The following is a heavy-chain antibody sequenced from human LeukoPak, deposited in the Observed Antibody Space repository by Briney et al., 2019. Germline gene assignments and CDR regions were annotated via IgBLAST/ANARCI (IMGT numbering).Heavy chain of an antibody. D-gene: IGHD3-22*01. J-gene: IGHJ3*02. Sequence: SETLSLTCTVSGGSISSSSYYWGWIRQPPGKGLEWIGSIYYSGSTYYNPSLKSRVTISVDTSKNQFSLKLSSVTAADTAVYYCARVHTMIVYAFDIWGQGTMVTVSS. CDR2: IYYSGST. V-gene: IGHV4-39*07. CDR3: ARVHTMIVYAFDI. CDR1: GGSISSSSYY.